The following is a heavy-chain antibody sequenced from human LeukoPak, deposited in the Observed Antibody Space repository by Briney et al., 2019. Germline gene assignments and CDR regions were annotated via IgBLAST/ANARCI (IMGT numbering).Heavy chain of an antibody. CDR1: GFTFSSYS. Sequence: KPGGSLRLSCAASGFTFSSYSMNWVRQAPGKGLEGVASISSSRSYIYYADSVKGRFTISRDNAKTSLYLQMNSLRAEDTAVYYCARDWDWGSRLAWYFDLWGRGTLVTVSS. V-gene: IGHV3-21*01. CDR2: ISSSRSYI. CDR3: ARDWDWGSRLAWYFDL. J-gene: IGHJ2*01. D-gene: IGHD7-27*01.